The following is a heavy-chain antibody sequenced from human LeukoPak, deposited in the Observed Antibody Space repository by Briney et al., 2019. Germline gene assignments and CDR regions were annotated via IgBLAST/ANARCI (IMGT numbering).Heavy chain of an antibody. V-gene: IGHV3-11*01. D-gene: IGHD3-22*01. CDR3: ARPSRVGIDTSGYLDY. J-gene: IGHJ4*02. CDR1: GFAFSDFY. Sequence: PGGSLRLSCAASGFAFSDFYMSWIRQAPGKGLEWFSFITGSSDTKYYADSVKGRFTISRDNANNLLYLQINSLRADDTAVYYCARPSRVGIDTSGYLDYWGQGTLVTVSS. CDR2: ITGSSDTK.